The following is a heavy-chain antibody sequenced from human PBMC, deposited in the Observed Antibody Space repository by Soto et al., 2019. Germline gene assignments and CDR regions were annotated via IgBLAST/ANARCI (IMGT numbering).Heavy chain of an antibody. J-gene: IGHJ4*02. CDR3: ARGGAVVAGVLRYYIDY. CDR1: GFSFSDHY. V-gene: IGHV3-72*01. D-gene: IGHD6-19*01. Sequence: GGSLRLSCAASGFSFSDHYMDWVRQAPGKGLEWVGRIRKKVNSYTTEYAASVKGRFTISRDDSKNSVYLQMNSLKSEDTAVYFCARGGAVVAGVLRYYIDYWGQGTLVTVSS. CDR2: IRKKVNSYTT.